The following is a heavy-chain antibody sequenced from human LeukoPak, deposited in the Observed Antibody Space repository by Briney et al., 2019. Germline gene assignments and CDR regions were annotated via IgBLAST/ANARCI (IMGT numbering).Heavy chain of an antibody. CDR2: IYYSGST. D-gene: IGHD2-2*01. J-gene: IGHJ6*03. CDR1: GGSISSYY. CDR3: ARGRDIVVVPAATFRYYYMDV. V-gene: IGHV4-59*13. Sequence: SETLSLTCTVSGGSISSYYWSWIRQPPGKGLEWIGYIYYSGSTNYNPSLKGRVTISVDTSKNQFSLKLSSVTAADTAVYYCARGRDIVVVPAATFRYYYMDVWGKGTMVTVSS.